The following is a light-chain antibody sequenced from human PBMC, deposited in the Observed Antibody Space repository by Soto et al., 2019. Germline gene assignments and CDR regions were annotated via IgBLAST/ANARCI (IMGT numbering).Light chain of an antibody. CDR1: SSDVGSYNL. CDR3: CSYVGSSTHWV. CDR2: EVS. V-gene: IGLV2-23*02. J-gene: IGLJ3*02. Sequence: QSVLTQPASVSGSPGQSITISCNGTSSDVGSYNLVSWYQQHPGKAPKLMIYEVSKRPSGVSNRFSGSKSGNTASLTISGLQAEDEADYYCCSYVGSSTHWVFGGGTKLTVL.